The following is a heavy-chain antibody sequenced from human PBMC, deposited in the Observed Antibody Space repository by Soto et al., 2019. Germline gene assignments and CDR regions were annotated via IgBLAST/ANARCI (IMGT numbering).Heavy chain of an antibody. D-gene: IGHD5-12*01. V-gene: IGHV3-23*01. Sequence: GGSLRLSCAASGFTFSSYAMSWVRQAPGKALEWVSAISGSGGSTYYADSVKGRFTISRDNSKNTLYLQMNSLRAEDTAVYYCAKELNLEWLRSQDAFDIWGQGTMVTVSS. CDR3: AKELNLEWLRSQDAFDI. CDR2: ISGSGGST. J-gene: IGHJ3*02. CDR1: GFTFSSYA.